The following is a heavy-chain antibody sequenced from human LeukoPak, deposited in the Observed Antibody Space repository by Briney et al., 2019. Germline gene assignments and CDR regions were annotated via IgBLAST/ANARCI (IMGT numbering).Heavy chain of an antibody. CDR1: GYTFTSYA. CDR2: IIPIFGTA. CDR3: ARDPGGYSYGLRFDP. V-gene: IGHV1-69*13. J-gene: IGHJ5*02. D-gene: IGHD5-18*01. Sequence: SVKVSCKASGYTFTSYAMHWVRQAPGQGLEWMGGIIPIFGTANYAQKFQGRVTITADESTSTAYMELSSLRSEDTAVYYCARDPGGYSYGLRFDPWGQGTLVTVSS.